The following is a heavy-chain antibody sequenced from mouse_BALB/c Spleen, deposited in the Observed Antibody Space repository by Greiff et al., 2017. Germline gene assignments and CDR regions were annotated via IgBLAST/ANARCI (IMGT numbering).Heavy chain of an antibody. D-gene: IGHD3-2*01. CDR1: GFTFSSFG. V-gene: IGHV5-17*02. Sequence: EVQVVESGGGLVQPGGSRKLSCAASGFTFSSFGMHWVRQAPEKGLEWVAYISSGSSTIYYADTVKGRFTISRDNPKNTLFLQMTSLRSEDTAMYYCFIDSSGYPPWFAYWGQGTLVTVSA. CDR2: ISSGSSTI. CDR3: FIDSSGYPPWFAY. J-gene: IGHJ3*01.